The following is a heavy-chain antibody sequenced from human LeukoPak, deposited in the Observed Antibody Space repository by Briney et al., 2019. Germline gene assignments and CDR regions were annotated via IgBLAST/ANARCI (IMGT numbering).Heavy chain of an antibody. Sequence: GGSLRLSCSASGFTFSSYAMHWVRQAPGKGLEYVSAISSNGGSTYYADSVKGRFTISRDNSKNTLYLQMSSLRAEDTAVYYCVKVGYYYDSSGFDYWGQGTLVTVSS. CDR2: ISSNGGST. J-gene: IGHJ4*02. V-gene: IGHV3-64D*09. CDR1: GFTFSSYA. CDR3: VKVGYYYDSSGFDY. D-gene: IGHD3-22*01.